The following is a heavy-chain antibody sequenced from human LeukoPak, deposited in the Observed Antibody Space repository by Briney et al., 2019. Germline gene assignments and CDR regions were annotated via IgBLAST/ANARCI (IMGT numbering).Heavy chain of an antibody. V-gene: IGHV4-34*01. Sequence: PSETLSLTCAVYGGSFSGYYWTWIRQPPGKGLEWIGEINRGGDTTYNPSLNSRVTISVDSSKNKFSLKLNFVTAADTAIYYCANGRGSGSYFDGGWGQGTLVTVSS. D-gene: IGHD3-10*01. J-gene: IGHJ4*02. CDR2: INRGGDT. CDR3: ANGRGSGSYFDGG. CDR1: GGSFSGYY.